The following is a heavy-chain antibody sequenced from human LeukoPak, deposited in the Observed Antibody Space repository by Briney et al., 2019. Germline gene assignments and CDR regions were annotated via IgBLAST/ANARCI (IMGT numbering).Heavy chain of an antibody. CDR3: ARQVDTTMALPDY. Sequence: GASVKVSCKTSGYTFTSYGVSWVRQAPGQRLQGMGWISTYNYNTNYAQKFRGRVTLTKDTSTSTVYMELRSLGSDDTAIYYCARQVDTTMALPDYWGQGTLVTVSS. D-gene: IGHD5-18*01. CDR2: ISTYNYNT. V-gene: IGHV1-18*01. CDR1: GYTFTSYG. J-gene: IGHJ4*02.